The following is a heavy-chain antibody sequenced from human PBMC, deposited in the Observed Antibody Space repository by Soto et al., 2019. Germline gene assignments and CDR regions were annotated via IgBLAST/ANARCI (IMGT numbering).Heavy chain of an antibody. J-gene: IGHJ6*04. CDR2: INHSGST. V-gene: IGHV4-34*01. CDR1: GGSFSDYY. D-gene: IGHD3-10*01. Sequence: QVLLQQWGAGLLKPSETLSLTCAVYGGSFSDYYWSWIRQPPGKGLEWIGEINHSGSTNYNPSLKRRVTISSQTATNRVPPKLSSVPAADTAVDYGARSGPLYYYGSGRLDVCGKGTTVTVSS. CDR3: ARSGPLYYYGSGRLDV.